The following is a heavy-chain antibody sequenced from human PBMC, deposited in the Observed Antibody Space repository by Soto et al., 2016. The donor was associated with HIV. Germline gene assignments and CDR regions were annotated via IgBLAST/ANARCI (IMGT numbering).Heavy chain of an antibody. J-gene: IGHJ6*02. V-gene: IGHV3-21*01. CDR3: ARDRGHIAAAAYYHYYYGMDV. Sequence: EVQLVESGGGLVKPGGPLRLSCAASGFTFSSYSMNWVRQAPGKGLEWISSISSSRSYIYNADSVKGRFTISRDNAKNSLYLQMNSLRAEDTAVYYCARDRGHIAAAAYYHYYYGMDVWGQGTTGHRL. CDR1: GFTFSSYS. D-gene: IGHD6-13*01. CDR2: ISSSRSYI.